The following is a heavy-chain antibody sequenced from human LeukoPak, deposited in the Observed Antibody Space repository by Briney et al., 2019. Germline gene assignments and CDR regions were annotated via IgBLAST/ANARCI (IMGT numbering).Heavy chain of an antibody. D-gene: IGHD1-26*01. Sequence: GGSLRLSCAASGFTFRSYAMNWVRQAPGKGLEWVSLISGGGTTTYYADSVKGRFTISRDNSKNTLHLQMHSLKAEDTAIYYCAKDVGIVGAFFDFWGQGALVTVSS. V-gene: IGHV3-23*01. J-gene: IGHJ4*02. CDR2: ISGGGTTT. CDR1: GFTFRSYA. CDR3: AKDVGIVGAFFDF.